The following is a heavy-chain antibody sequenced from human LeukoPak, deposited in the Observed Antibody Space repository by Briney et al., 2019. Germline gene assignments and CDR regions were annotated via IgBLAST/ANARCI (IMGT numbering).Heavy chain of an antibody. Sequence: GGSLRLSCAASGFSFSSYAMSWVRQAPGKGLEWVAAISNSGGSTYYADSVKGRFTISRDNSKNTLYLQMNSLRAEDTAVYYCAKDVITFGGWNWGQGTLVTVSS. CDR3: AKDVITFGGWN. CDR1: GFSFSSYA. V-gene: IGHV3-23*01. D-gene: IGHD3-16*01. CDR2: ISNSGGST. J-gene: IGHJ4*02.